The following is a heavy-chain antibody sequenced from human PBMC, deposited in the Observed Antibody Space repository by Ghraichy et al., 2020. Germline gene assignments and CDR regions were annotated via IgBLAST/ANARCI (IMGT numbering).Heavy chain of an antibody. Sequence: GESLNISCAASGFTFSGYAMSWVRQAPGKGLEWVSTITWNSASTRYADSVKGRSIISRDNYKNAVYLQVTSLREDDTAVYFCAKTGDSGWFYDYWGRGTLVTVSS. CDR1: GFTFSGYA. J-gene: IGHJ4*02. CDR2: ITWNSAST. D-gene: IGHD6-19*01. CDR3: AKTGDSGWFYDY. V-gene: IGHV3-23*01.